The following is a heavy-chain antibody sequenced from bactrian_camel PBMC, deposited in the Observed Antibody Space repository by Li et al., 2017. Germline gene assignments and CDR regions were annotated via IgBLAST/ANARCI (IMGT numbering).Heavy chain of an antibody. D-gene: IGHD4*01. CDR1: GNYYRYC. Sequence: HVQLVESGGGSVQAGGSLTLSCVVSGNYYRYCLGWFRQAPGKEREGVAAIEMDGTLHYGYSIEGRFAISRDSAANTLYLQMHSLKPEDTGIYYCAARTRGLTRLAVRRLLTLVLGARGPRSPSP. J-gene: IGHJ6*01. CDR2: IEMDGTL. V-gene: IGHV3S53*01. CDR3: AARTRGLTRLAVRRLLTLVL.